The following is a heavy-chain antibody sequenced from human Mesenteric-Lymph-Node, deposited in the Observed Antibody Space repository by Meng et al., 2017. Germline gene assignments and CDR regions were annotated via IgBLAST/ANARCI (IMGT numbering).Heavy chain of an antibody. CDR3: ARGGDTSAFDY. Sequence: GGSLRLSCAAAGFTFSSYGMPWVRQAPGKGLEWVAVIWYDGSNKYYADSVKGRFTISRGNSKNELSLQMNSLRAEDEAVYYCARGGDTSAFDYWGQGTLVTVSS. CDR2: IWYDGSNK. CDR1: GFTFSSYG. J-gene: IGHJ4*02. D-gene: IGHD2-2*01. V-gene: IGHV3-33*01.